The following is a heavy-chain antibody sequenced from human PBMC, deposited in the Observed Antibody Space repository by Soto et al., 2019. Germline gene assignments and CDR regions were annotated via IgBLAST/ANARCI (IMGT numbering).Heavy chain of an antibody. V-gene: IGHV4-59*01. CDR2: IYYSGST. CDR1: GGSISSYY. J-gene: IGHJ6*03. CDR3: GRVFYSYGIFYYYYYYMDV. Sequence: SETLSLTCTVSGGSISSYYWSWIRQPPGKGLEWIGYIYYSGSTNYNPSLKSRVTISVDTSKNQFSLKLSSVTAADTAVYYCGRVFYSYGIFYYYYYYMDVWGKGTTVTVSS. D-gene: IGHD5-18*01.